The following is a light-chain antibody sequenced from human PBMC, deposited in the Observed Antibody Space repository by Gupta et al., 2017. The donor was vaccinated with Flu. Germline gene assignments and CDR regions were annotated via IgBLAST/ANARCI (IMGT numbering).Light chain of an antibody. J-gene: IGKJ5*01. Sequence: DIQMTQSPSSLSASVGDRVTITCQASQDISTYLNWYQQKPGKAPKLLIYDASNLETGVPSRFSGSGSGTDFTFTSSSLQPEDIATYYGQQYDNLITFGQGTRLEIK. CDR3: QQYDNLIT. V-gene: IGKV1-33*01. CDR1: QDISTY. CDR2: DAS.